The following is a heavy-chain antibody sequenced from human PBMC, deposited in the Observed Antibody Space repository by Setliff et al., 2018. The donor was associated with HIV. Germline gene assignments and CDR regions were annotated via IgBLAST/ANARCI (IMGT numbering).Heavy chain of an antibody. V-gene: IGHV4-31*03. D-gene: IGHD4-17*01. Sequence: SETLSLTCTVSGGSISSGDYYWSWIRQPPGKGLEWIGYIYYSGSTYYNPSLKSRVTISVDTSKNQFSLRLHSVTAADTAVYYCARDPPGYGDSNDYWGQGSLVTVSS. CDR3: ARDPPGYGDSNDY. CDR2: IYYSGST. J-gene: IGHJ4*02. CDR1: GGSISSGDYY.